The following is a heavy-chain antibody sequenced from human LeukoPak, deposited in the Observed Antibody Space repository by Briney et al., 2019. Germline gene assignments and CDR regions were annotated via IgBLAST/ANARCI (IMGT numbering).Heavy chain of an antibody. CDR1: GYTFSNFG. J-gene: IGHJ4*02. CDR3: ARDGTSTDDY. V-gene: IGHV1-18*01. Sequence: ASVRVSCKTSGYTFSNFGINWVRQSPGQGLEWMGWISGNNDNPNYGQKFQGRFTVTTDSSTSTAYMELRNLTFDDTAVYYCARDGTSTDDYWGQGTLVTVSS. CDR2: ISGNNDNP. D-gene: IGHD2-2*01.